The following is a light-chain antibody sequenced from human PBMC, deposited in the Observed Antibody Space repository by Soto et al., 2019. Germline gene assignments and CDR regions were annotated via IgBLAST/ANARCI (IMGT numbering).Light chain of an antibody. V-gene: IGLV2-14*01. CDR1: SSDVGGYNY. CDR3: SSYTSSSTPYV. J-gene: IGLJ1*01. Sequence: QSVLTQPASVSGSPGQSITISCTGTSSDVGGYNYVSWYQQHPGKATKLMIYEVSNRPSGVSNRFSGSKSGNTASLPISGLQAEDEADYYCSSYTSSSTPYVFGTGTQLTVL. CDR2: EVS.